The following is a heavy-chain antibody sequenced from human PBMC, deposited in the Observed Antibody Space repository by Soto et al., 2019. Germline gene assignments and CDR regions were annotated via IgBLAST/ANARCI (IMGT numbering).Heavy chain of an antibody. D-gene: IGHD6-19*01. Sequence: SQTLTLTCAISGDSVSSNTAAWNWIRSSPSRGLEWLGRTYYRSNWRHDYAVSVKSRITVNPDTSKNHFSLQLNSVTPDDTAVYYCARGVAGSGFDLWGQGILGTV. J-gene: IGHJ4*02. CDR2: TYYRSNWRH. CDR1: GDSVSSNTAA. CDR3: ARGVAGSGFDL. V-gene: IGHV6-1*01.